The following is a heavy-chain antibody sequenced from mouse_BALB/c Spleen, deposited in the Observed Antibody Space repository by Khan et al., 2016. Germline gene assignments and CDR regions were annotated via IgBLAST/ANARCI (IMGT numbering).Heavy chain of an antibody. CDR1: GYTFTSYW. CDR3: ARGVRLRSYYVDY. CDR2: IDPSDSET. Sequence: QVQLQQPGAELVRPGASVKLSCKASGYTFTSYWMNWVTQRPGQGLEWIGMIDPSDSETHYTKMFKDTATSTVDKSSRQAYLQLSSLTSEDSAVYYCARGVRLRSYYVDYWGQGTTLTVSS. D-gene: IGHD2-14*01. V-gene: IGHV1-61*01. J-gene: IGHJ2*01.